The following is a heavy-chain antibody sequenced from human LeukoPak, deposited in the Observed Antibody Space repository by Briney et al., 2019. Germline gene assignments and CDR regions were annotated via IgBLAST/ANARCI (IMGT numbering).Heavy chain of an antibody. D-gene: IGHD3-9*01. Sequence: PGGSLRLSCATSGFTFSNYGMHWVRQAPGKGLEWVAVISYDGSNKYYADSVKGRFTISRDNSKNTLYLQMNSLRDEDTAVYYCARDDILTGYYAYYYYYGMDVWGQGTTVTVSS. V-gene: IGHV3-30*03. J-gene: IGHJ6*02. CDR1: GFTFSNYG. CDR3: ARDDILTGYYAYYYYYGMDV. CDR2: ISYDGSNK.